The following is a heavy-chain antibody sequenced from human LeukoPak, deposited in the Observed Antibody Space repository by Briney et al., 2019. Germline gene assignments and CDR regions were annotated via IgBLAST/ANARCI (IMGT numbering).Heavy chain of an antibody. J-gene: IGHJ4*02. Sequence: PGGSLRLSCAASGFTFSSYAMSWVRQAPGKGLEWVSAISGSGGSTYYADSVKGRFTISRAKNTLYLQMNSLRAEDTAVYYCAKDGIAVAGPYYFDYWGQGTLVTVSS. CDR3: AKDGIAVAGPYYFDY. CDR2: ISGSGGST. D-gene: IGHD6-19*01. V-gene: IGHV3-23*01. CDR1: GFTFSSYA.